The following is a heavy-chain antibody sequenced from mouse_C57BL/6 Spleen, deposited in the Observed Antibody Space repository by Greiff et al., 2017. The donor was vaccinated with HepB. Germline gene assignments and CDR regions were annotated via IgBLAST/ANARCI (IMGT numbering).Heavy chain of an antibody. CDR2: IWGDGST. Sequence: QVQLKESGPGLVAPSQSLSITCTVSGFSLTSYGVSWVRQPPGKGLEWLGVIWGDGSTNYHSALISRLSISKDNSKSQVFLKLNSLQTADTATYYCAKLDSSGGAYWGQGTLVTVSA. D-gene: IGHD3-2*02. V-gene: IGHV2-3*01. CDR3: AKLDSSGGAY. CDR1: GFSLTSYG. J-gene: IGHJ3*01.